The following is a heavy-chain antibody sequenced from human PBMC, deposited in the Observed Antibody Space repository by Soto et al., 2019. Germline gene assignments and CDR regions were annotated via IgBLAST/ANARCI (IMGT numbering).Heavy chain of an antibody. J-gene: IGHJ5*01. CDR2: MNPNSGNT. Sequence: AAVKVSCKASGYTFNNYDSHGVRQAPGHGLAGMGWMNPNSGNTGYAKNFRGRATMTQNTAIGTAYMELSTIRSDDTATYYCTRAYGAETFDFWGQGTRVTVSS. CDR1: GYTFNNYD. D-gene: IGHD3-10*01. V-gene: IGHV1-8*02. CDR3: TRAYGAETFDF.